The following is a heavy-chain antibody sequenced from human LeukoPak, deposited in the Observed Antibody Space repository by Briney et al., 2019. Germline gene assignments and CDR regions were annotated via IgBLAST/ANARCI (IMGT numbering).Heavy chain of an antibody. V-gene: IGHV3-21*01. CDR2: ISSSSSYI. D-gene: IGHD3-10*01. Sequence: GGSLRLSCAASGFTFSSYSMTWVRQAPGKGLEWVSSISSSSSYIYYADSVKGRFTISRDNAKNSLYLQMNSLRAEDTAVYYCARDGHYYGSSGKYYFDYWGQGTLVTVSS. J-gene: IGHJ4*02. CDR3: ARDGHYYGSSGKYYFDY. CDR1: GFTFSSYS.